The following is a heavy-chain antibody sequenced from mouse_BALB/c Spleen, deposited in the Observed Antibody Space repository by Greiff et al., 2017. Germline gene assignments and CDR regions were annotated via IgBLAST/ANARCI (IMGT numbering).Heavy chain of an antibody. D-gene: IGHD1-1*01. J-gene: IGHJ1*01. CDR1: GFTFSSYA. CDR2: ISSGGSYT. CDR3: ARDYGSSYGYFDV. V-gene: IGHV5-9-4*01. Sequence: EVKLFESGGGLVKPGGSLKLSCAASGFTFSSYAMSWVRQSPEKRLEWVAEISSGGSYTYYPDTVTGRFTISRDNAKNTLYLEMSSLRSEDTAMYYCARDYGSSYGYFDVWGAGTTVTVSS.